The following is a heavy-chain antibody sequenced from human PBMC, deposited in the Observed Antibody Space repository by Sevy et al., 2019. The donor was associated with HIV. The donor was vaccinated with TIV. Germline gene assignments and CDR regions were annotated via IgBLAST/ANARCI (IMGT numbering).Heavy chain of an antibody. Sequence: GESLKISCKGSGYSFTSYWIGWVRQMPGKGLEWMGIIYPGDSDTRYSPSFQGQVTISADKSISTACLQWSSLKASDTAMYYCARPIGYCSSTSCSTPGWFDPWGQGTLVTVSS. CDR3: ARPIGYCSSTSCSTPGWFDP. D-gene: IGHD2-2*01. J-gene: IGHJ5*02. V-gene: IGHV5-51*01. CDR2: IYPGDSDT. CDR1: GYSFTSYW.